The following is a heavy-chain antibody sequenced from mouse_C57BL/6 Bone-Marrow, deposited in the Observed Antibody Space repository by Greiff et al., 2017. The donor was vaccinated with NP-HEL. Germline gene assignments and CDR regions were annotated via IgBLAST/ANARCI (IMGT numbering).Heavy chain of an antibody. CDR3: ARSRSYGSLHYYAMDY. D-gene: IGHD1-1*01. CDR1: GYTFTSYG. V-gene: IGHV1-81*01. Sequence: QVQLQQSGAELARPGASVKLSCKASGYTFTSYGISWVKQRTGQGLEWIGEIYPRSGNTYYNEKFKGKATLTADKSSSTAYMELRSLTSEDSAVYFCARSRSYGSLHYYAMDYWGQGTSVTVSS. CDR2: IYPRSGNT. J-gene: IGHJ4*01.